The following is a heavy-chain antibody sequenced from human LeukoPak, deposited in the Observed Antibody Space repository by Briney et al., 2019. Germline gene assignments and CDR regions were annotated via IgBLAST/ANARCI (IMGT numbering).Heavy chain of an antibody. J-gene: IGHJ4*02. CDR2: IYWNDDK. Sequence: SGPTLVNPTQTLTLTCTFSGFSLSTSGVGVGWIRQPPGKALEWLALIYWNDDKRYGPSLKSRLTITKDTSKNQVVLTMINMDPVDTATYYCARLAAAGFCFDYWGQGTLVTVSS. V-gene: IGHV2-5*01. D-gene: IGHD6-13*01. CDR3: ARLAAAGFCFDY. CDR1: GFSLSTSGVG.